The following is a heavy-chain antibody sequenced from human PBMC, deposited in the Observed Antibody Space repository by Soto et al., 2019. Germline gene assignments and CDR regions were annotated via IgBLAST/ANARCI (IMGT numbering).Heavy chain of an antibody. J-gene: IGHJ4*02. CDR3: ARDRGYFDYVWGSYRYRFFDY. CDR1: GGTFSSYA. Sequence: QVQLVQSGAEVKKPGSSVKVSCKASGGTFSSYAISWVRQAPGQGLEWMGGIIPIFGTANYAQKFQGRVTINADESTSTAYMELRSLSSEDTAVYYCARDRGYFDYVWGSYRYRFFDYWGQGTLVTVSS. D-gene: IGHD3-16*02. CDR2: IIPIFGTA. V-gene: IGHV1-69*12.